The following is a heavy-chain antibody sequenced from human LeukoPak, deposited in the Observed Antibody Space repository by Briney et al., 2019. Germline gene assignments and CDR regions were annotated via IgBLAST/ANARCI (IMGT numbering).Heavy chain of an antibody. D-gene: IGHD6-13*01. CDR2: IYPGDSDT. CDR3: ARRTGYSSSWGPIRSLSIFDY. J-gene: IGHJ4*02. CDR1: GYSFTSYW. Sequence: KGGESLKISCKGSGYSFTSYWIGWVRQMPGKGLEWMGIIYPGDSDTRYSPSFQGQVTISADKSISTAYLQWSSLKASDTAMYYCARRTGYSSSWGPIRSLSIFDYWGQGTLVTVSS. V-gene: IGHV5-51*01.